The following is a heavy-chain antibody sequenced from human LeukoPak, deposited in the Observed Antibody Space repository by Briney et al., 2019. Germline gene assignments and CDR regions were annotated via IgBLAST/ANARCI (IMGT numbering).Heavy chain of an antibody. D-gene: IGHD2-15*01. J-gene: IGHJ4*02. Sequence: GASVKVSCKASGYTFTNYAFSWVRQAPGQGLELMGWISAYNGNTNYAQKLQGRVTMTTDTSTSTAYMELRSLRSDDTAVYYCARDVGEGFCSGGSCSDYWGQGTLVTVSS. V-gene: IGHV1-18*01. CDR2: ISAYNGNT. CDR1: GYTFTNYA. CDR3: ARDVGEGFCSGGSCSDY.